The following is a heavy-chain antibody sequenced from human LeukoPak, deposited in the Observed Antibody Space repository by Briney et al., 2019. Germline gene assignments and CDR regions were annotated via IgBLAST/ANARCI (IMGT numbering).Heavy chain of an antibody. V-gene: IGHV3-74*01. CDR1: GFSFSGHW. CDR3: ARAACSSTSCYRD. Sequence: GGSLRLSCTASGFSFSGHWMHWARQLPGKGLVWVSRISPTGSTTSYADSVKGRFTVSRDNAKNTLYLQVNNLRAEDTAVYYCARAACSSTSCYRDWGQGTLVTVSS. D-gene: IGHD2-2*01. CDR2: ISPTGSTT. J-gene: IGHJ4*02.